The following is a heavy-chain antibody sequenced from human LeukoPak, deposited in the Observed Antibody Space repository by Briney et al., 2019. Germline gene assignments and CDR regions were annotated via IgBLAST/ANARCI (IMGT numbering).Heavy chain of an antibody. J-gene: IGHJ4*02. CDR3: ARLWFGELLPNYFDY. CDR1: GYSFISYW. D-gene: IGHD3-10*01. Sequence: GESLKISLKGSGYSFISYWHGWVRQMPGKGLEWMGIIYPGDSDTRYSPSFQGQVTISADKSISTAYLQWSSLKASDTAVYYCARLWFGELLPNYFDYWGQGTLVTVSS. V-gene: IGHV5-51*01. CDR2: IYPGDSDT.